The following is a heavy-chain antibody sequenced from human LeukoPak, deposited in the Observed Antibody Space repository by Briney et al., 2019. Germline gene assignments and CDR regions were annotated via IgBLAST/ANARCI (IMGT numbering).Heavy chain of an antibody. V-gene: IGHV4-39*01. CDR3: ARHEGSSSGWYGEYFQH. J-gene: IGHJ1*01. Sequence: PSETLSLTXTVSGGSISSSSYYWGWIRQPPGKGLEWIGSIYYSGSTYYNPSLKSRVTISVDTSKNQFSLKLSSVTAADTAVYYCARHEGSSSGWYGEYFQHWGQGTLVTVSS. CDR1: GGSISSSSYY. CDR2: IYYSGST. D-gene: IGHD6-19*01.